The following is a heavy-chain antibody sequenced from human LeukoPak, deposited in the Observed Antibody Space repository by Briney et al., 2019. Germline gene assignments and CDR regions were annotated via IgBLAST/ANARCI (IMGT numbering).Heavy chain of an antibody. CDR3: ADVGLQNRYSYPY. J-gene: IGHJ4*02. CDR1: GFTFSSYA. CDR2: ISASGGNT. V-gene: IGHV3-23*01. D-gene: IGHD5-18*01. Sequence: PGGSLRLSCTASGFTFSSYAMTWVRQAPGKGLEWVSGISASGGNTYHADSVKGRFIISRDNSKNTLYLQMKSLRAEDTAVYYCADVGLQNRYSYPYWGQGTLVTVSS.